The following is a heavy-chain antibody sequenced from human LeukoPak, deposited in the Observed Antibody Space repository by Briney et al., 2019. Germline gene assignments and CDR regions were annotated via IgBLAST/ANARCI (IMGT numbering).Heavy chain of an antibody. CDR1: GGSISSSNW. Sequence: SGTLSLTCAVSGGSISSSNWWSWVRQPPGKGLEWIGEIYHSGSTNYNPSLKSRVTISVDKSKNQFSLKLSSVTAADTAVYYCATITMVRGVITLFDYWGQGTLVTVSS. V-gene: IGHV4-4*02. CDR2: IYHSGST. CDR3: ATITMVRGVITLFDY. J-gene: IGHJ4*02. D-gene: IGHD3-10*01.